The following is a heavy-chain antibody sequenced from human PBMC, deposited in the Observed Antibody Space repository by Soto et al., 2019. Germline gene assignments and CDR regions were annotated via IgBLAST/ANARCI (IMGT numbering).Heavy chain of an antibody. J-gene: IGHJ4*02. CDR1: GFTFSSYA. Sequence: GGSLRLSCAASGFTFSSYAMSWVRQAPGKGLERVSAISGSGGSTYYADSVKGRFTISRDNSKNTLYLQMNSLRAEDTAVYYCAKSPSVVVVAATSAYFDYWGQGTLVTVSS. CDR2: ISGSGGST. CDR3: AKSPSVVVVAATSAYFDY. V-gene: IGHV3-23*01. D-gene: IGHD2-15*01.